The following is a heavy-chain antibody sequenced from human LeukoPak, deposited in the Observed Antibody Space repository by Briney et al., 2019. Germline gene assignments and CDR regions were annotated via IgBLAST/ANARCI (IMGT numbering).Heavy chain of an antibody. V-gene: IGHV4-59*01. D-gene: IGHD4-17*01. CDR3: ARAHGDYVGYFQH. CDR2: IYYSGST. CDR1: GGSISSYY. Sequence: PSETLSLTCTVSGGSISSYYWSWIRQPPGEGLEWIGYIYYSGSTNYNPSLKSRVTISVDTSKNQFSLKLSSVTAADTAVYYCARAHGDYVGYFQHWGQGTLVTVSS. J-gene: IGHJ1*01.